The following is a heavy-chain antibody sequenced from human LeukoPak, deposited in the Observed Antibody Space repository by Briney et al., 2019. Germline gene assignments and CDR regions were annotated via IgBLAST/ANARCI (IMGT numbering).Heavy chain of an antibody. CDR2: ISGSGVRT. CDR3: AKGSREWELLDAFDF. Sequence: GGSLRLSCAASGFTFSSYGMTWVRQAPGKGLEWVSGISGSGVRTDYADSVKGRFTISRDNAKNTLYLQMNSLGVEDTAVYYCAKGSREWELLDAFDFWGQGTMVTVPS. D-gene: IGHD1-26*01. J-gene: IGHJ3*01. CDR1: GFTFSSYG. V-gene: IGHV3-23*01.